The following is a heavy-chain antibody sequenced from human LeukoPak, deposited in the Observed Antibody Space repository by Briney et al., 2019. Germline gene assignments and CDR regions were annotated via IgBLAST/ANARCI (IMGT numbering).Heavy chain of an antibody. D-gene: IGHD2-8*02. CDR2: IKQDGSEQ. J-gene: IGHJ3*02. V-gene: IGHV3-7*01. Sequence: GGSLRLSCAASGFTFNSYAMTWVRQAPGKGLEWVADIKQDGSEQHYVDSVRGRFTISRDNGKNSLYLQMNSLRVEDTAVYFCARDSTGWQADSFDIWGQGTMVTVSS. CDR3: ARDSTGWQADSFDI. CDR1: GFTFNSYA.